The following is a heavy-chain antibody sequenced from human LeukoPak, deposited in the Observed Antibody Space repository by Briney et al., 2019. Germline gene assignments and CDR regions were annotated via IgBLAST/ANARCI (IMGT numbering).Heavy chain of an antibody. CDR2: INWNGGRI. D-gene: IGHD2-2*01. CDR1: GFTFDYYG. J-gene: IGHJ4*02. CDR3: AKDEGPAAPSDY. Sequence: GGSLRLSCAASGFTFDYYGMSWVRPAPGKGLEWVSSINWNGGRITYADSVKGRFTISRDNAKNSLYLQMNSLRAEDTALYYCAKDEGPAAPSDYWGQGTLVTVSS. V-gene: IGHV3-20*04.